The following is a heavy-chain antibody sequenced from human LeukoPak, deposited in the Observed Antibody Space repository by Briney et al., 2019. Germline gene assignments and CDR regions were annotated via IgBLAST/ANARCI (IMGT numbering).Heavy chain of an antibody. D-gene: IGHD1-26*01. CDR2: IYYSGTT. CDR1: GGSISSGGYY. J-gene: IGHJ4*02. Sequence: TPSETLSLTCTVSGGSISSGGYYWSWIRQHPGKGLEWIGYIYYSGTTYYNPSLKSRVTMSVDTSKNQFSLKLSSVTAADTALYFCARDREYSGNYWLYFDYWGQGTLVTVSS. CDR3: ARDREYSGNYWLYFDY. V-gene: IGHV4-31*03.